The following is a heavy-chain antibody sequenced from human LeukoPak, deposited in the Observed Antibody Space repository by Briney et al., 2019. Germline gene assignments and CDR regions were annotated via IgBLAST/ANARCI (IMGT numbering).Heavy chain of an antibody. D-gene: IGHD1-26*01. CDR2: IYYSGST. CDR3: ARVGGTNYYYYGMDV. J-gene: IGHJ6*02. CDR1: GVSISNYY. V-gene: IGHV4-59*01. Sequence: SETLSLTCTVSGVSISNYYWSWIRQPPGKGLEWIGYIYYSGSTNYNPSLKSRVTISVDTSKNQFSLKLSSVTAADTAVYYCARVGGTNYYYYGMDVWGQGTTVTVSS.